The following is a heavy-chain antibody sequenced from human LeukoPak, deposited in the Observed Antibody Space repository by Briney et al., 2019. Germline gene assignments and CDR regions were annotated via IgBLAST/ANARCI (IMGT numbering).Heavy chain of an antibody. CDR2: INPNSGGT. J-gene: IGHJ4*02. V-gene: IGHV1-2*02. CDR3: ARVGSSWPADY. CDR1: GYTFTGYY. Sequence: GASVKVSCKASGYTFTGYYMHWVRQAPGQGLEWMGWINPNSGGTNYVQKFQGRVTMTRDTSISTAYMELSRLRSDDTAVYYCARVGSSWPADYWGQGTLVTVSS. D-gene: IGHD6-13*01.